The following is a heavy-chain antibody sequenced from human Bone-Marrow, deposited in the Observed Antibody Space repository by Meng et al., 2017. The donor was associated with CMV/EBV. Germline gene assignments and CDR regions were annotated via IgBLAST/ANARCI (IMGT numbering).Heavy chain of an antibody. CDR3: ARDPWTYYYYGMDV. CDR2: INHSGST. D-gene: IGHD3/OR15-3a*01. CDR1: GGSFSGYY. Sequence: SETLSLTCAVYGGSFSGYYWSWIRQPPGKGLEWIGEINHSGSTNYNPSLKSRVAISVDTSKIQFSLKLSSVTAADTAVYYCARDPWTYYYYGMDVWGQGTTVTVSS. V-gene: IGHV4-34*01. J-gene: IGHJ6*02.